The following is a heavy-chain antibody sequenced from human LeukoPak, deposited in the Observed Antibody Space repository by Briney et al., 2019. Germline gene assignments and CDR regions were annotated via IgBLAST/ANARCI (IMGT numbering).Heavy chain of an antibody. CDR3: AMARGSKSPLGFEY. CDR2: INPTTDST. Sequence: GASVKVSCKASGYTFTNYYIHWVRQAHGHGLEWMGLINPTTDSTSYAQQFQGRVTMTRDMSTSTVDMELNSLISEDTAIYYCAMARGSKSPLGFEYWGQGTLVTVSS. D-gene: IGHD2-15*01. J-gene: IGHJ4*02. CDR1: GYTFTNYY. V-gene: IGHV1-46*01.